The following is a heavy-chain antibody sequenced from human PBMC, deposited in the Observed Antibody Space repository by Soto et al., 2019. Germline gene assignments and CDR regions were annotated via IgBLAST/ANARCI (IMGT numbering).Heavy chain of an antibody. CDR3: ARARSTAAGLFDY. D-gene: IGHD6-13*01. Sequence: EVQLVECGGGLIQPGWSLRLSCAATGFTVSSNYMTWVRQAPGKGLEWVSAIYSGGSTYYADSVKGRFTISRDNSKNTLYLQMNSLRAEDTAVYYCARARSTAAGLFDYWGLGTLVTVSS. J-gene: IGHJ4*02. CDR2: IYSGGST. CDR1: GFTVSSNY. V-gene: IGHV3-53*01.